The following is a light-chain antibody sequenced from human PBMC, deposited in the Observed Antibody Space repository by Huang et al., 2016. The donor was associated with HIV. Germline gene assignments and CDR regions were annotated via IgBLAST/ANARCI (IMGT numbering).Light chain of an antibody. V-gene: IGKV1-27*01. J-gene: IGKJ3*01. CDR1: QGIANY. CDR2: ASS. CDR3: QGYNSAPFT. Sequence: DIQMTQSPTSLSASVGDRVTITRRASQGIANYLAWYQQKPGKVPQLLIYASSTLQSGVPSRFSGSGSVTDFTLTISSLQPEDVATYYCQGYNSAPFTFGPGTKVDLK.